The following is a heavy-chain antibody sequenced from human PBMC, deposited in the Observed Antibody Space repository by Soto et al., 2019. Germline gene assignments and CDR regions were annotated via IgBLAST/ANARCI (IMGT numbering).Heavy chain of an antibody. Sequence: SETLSLTCTVSGGSISSGGYYWSWIRQHPGKGLEWIGYIYYSGSTYYNPSLKSRVTISVDTSKNQFSLKLSSVTAADTAVYYCAREYIADRYCSSTSCFPADWFDPWGQGTLVTVSS. CDR2: IYYSGST. CDR1: GGSISSGGYY. D-gene: IGHD2-2*01. V-gene: IGHV4-31*03. J-gene: IGHJ5*02. CDR3: AREYIADRYCSSTSCFPADWFDP.